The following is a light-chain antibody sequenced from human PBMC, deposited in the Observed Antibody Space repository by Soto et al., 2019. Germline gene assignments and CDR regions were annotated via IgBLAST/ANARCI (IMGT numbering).Light chain of an antibody. CDR3: QHYGSSPYT. CDR1: QRLSSSY. CDR2: GAS. Sequence: EIVLTQSPGTLSLSPGERATLSCRASQRLSSSYLAWYQQRPGQAPRLLIYGASSRATGIPDRFSGSGSGTDFTLTISRLEPEDFALYFCQHYGSSPYTFGQGTKLEIK. V-gene: IGKV3-20*01. J-gene: IGKJ2*01.